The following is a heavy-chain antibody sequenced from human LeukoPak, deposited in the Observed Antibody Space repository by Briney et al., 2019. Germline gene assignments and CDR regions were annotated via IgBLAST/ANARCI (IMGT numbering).Heavy chain of an antibody. J-gene: IGHJ6*03. CDR3: ARHIRYIVVVPAAISYYYYMDV. CDR2: VYNSGST. Sequence: SETLSLTCIVSGGSISRGSYYWNWIRQPAGKGLEWMGRVYNSGSTNYNPSLKSRVTISTDMSKNQFSLKLSSVTAADTAVYYCARHIRYIVVVPAAISYYYYMDVWGKGTTVTVSS. V-gene: IGHV4-61*02. D-gene: IGHD2-2*02. CDR1: GGSISRGSYY.